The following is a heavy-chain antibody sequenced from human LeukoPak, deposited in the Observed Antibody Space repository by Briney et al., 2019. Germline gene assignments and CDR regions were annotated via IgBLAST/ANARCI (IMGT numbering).Heavy chain of an antibody. D-gene: IGHD5-12*01. CDR1: GFTFSRYA. CDR3: VKDASLSCSGYSGYDVPPSSFDY. Sequence: GGSLRLSCSASGFTFSRYAMHWVRQAPGKGLQYVSAISSNGGSTDYADSVNGRFSISRDNSKNTLYLQMSSVRAEDTAVYYCVKDASLSCSGYSGYDVPPSSFDYWGQGTLVTVSS. CDR2: ISSNGGST. J-gene: IGHJ4*02. V-gene: IGHV3-64D*06.